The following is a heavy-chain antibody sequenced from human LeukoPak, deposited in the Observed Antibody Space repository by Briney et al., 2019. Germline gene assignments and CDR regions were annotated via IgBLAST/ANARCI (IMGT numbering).Heavy chain of an antibody. D-gene: IGHD2-2*01. CDR3: ASGVGYCSSTSCSNTYYFDY. J-gene: IGHJ4*02. CDR1: GGTFSSYA. Sequence: ASVKVSCKASGGTFSSYAISWVRQAPGQGLEWVGRIIPILGIANYAQKFQGRVTITADKSTSTAYMELSSLRSEDTAVYYCASGVGYCSSTSCSNTYYFDYWGQGTLVTVSS. CDR2: IIPILGIA. V-gene: IGHV1-69*04.